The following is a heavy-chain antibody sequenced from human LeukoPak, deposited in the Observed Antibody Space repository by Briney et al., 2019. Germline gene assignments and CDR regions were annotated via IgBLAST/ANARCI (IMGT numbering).Heavy chain of an antibody. D-gene: IGHD3-16*01. V-gene: IGHV3-11*01. CDR3: ARDVNGGGEEYYFDY. J-gene: IGHJ4*02. Sequence: GGSLILSWSASVFTFSDYYMSWIRQAPGKGLEWVSYISRSGNTIYYADSVKGRFTISRDNAKNSLYLHMKSLRAEDTAVSYCARDVNGGGEEYYFDYWGQGTLVTVSS. CDR2: ISRSGNTI. CDR1: VFTFSDYY.